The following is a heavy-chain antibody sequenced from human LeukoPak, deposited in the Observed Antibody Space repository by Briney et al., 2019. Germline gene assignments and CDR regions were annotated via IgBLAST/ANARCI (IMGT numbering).Heavy chain of an antibody. CDR1: GYTFTNYY. CDR3: VRVLVTTGPYGMDV. J-gene: IGHJ6*02. V-gene: IGHV1-2*02. Sequence: ASVKVSCKASGYTFTNYYIHWVRQAPGHGLEWMGAINPSSGGTNSAQKFQGRVSMTRDTSLSTAYMGVSRLRSDDTAVFYCVRVLVTTGPYGMDVWGQGTTVTVSS. D-gene: IGHD4-17*01. CDR2: INPSSGGT.